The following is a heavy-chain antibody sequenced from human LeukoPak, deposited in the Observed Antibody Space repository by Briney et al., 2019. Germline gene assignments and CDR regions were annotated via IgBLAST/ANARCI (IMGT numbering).Heavy chain of an antibody. V-gene: IGHV4-4*09. CDR3: ARHGYYYYMDV. CDR2: IYTSGST. Sequence: SETLSLTCTVSGGSIFSYYWSWFRRPPGKGLEWIGYIYTSGSTNYDPSLKSRVPISIDTSKNQFSLKLSSVTAADTAVYYCARHGYYYYMDVWGKGTTVTVSS. J-gene: IGHJ6*03. CDR1: GGSIFSYY.